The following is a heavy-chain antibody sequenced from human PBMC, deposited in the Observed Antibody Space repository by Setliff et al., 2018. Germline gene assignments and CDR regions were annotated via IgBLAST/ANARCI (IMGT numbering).Heavy chain of an antibody. Sequence: GGSLRLSCAASGFTFSNAWMSWVRQAPGKGLEWVGRIKSKTDGGTTDYAAPVKGRFTISRDVSKNTLYLQMNSLRTEDTAVYYCTTDPHYDILTGYQNFDYWGQGTLVTVSS. D-gene: IGHD3-9*01. CDR1: GFTFSNAW. CDR2: IKSKTDGGTT. J-gene: IGHJ4*02. V-gene: IGHV3-15*01. CDR3: TTDPHYDILTGYQNFDY.